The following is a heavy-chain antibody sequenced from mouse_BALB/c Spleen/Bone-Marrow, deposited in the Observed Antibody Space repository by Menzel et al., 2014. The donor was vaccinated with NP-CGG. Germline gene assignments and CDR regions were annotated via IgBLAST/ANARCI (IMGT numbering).Heavy chain of an antibody. V-gene: IGHV14-3*02. CDR3: ARSAGGQDGFDF. CDR2: IDPANGNT. J-gene: IGHJ3*01. Sequence: EVQLQQSGAELVKPGASVKLSCTASGFNIKDTYMHWVKQRPEQGLEWIGRIDPANGNTKYDPKFQGKSTITADTYSNTAYLQLSSLTSEDTDVYYCARSAGGQDGFDFWGQGTLVTVSA. D-gene: IGHD6-1*01. CDR1: GFNIKDTY.